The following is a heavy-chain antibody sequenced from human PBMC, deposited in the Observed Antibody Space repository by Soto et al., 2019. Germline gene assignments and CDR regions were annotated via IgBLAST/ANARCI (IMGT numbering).Heavy chain of an antibody. CDR2: IYYSGST. J-gene: IGHJ3*02. CDR3: VRETGEGAFDI. Sequence: SETLSLTCTVSGGSISSSSYYWGWIRQPPGKGLEWIGSIYYSGSTYYNPSLKSRVTISVDTSKNQFSLKLSSVTAADTAVYYCVRETGEGAFDIWGQGTMVTVSS. D-gene: IGHD7-27*01. V-gene: IGHV4-39*07. CDR1: GGSISSSSYY.